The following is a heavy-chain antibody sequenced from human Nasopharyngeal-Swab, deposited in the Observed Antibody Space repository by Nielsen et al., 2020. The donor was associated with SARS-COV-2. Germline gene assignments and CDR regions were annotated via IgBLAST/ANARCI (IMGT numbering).Heavy chain of an antibody. CDR2: INGAGYSA. CDR1: RFSFSDYA. V-gene: IGHV3-23*01. D-gene: IGHD5-24*01. Sequence: GGSLRLSCAASRFSFSDYAMSWVRQAPGKGLEWVSAINGAGYSASYADSVKGRFTISRDSSKNTLYLQMNSLRVEDTALYYCARDRRDVDNQWGQGTLVTVSS. J-gene: IGHJ4*02. CDR3: ARDRRDVDNQ.